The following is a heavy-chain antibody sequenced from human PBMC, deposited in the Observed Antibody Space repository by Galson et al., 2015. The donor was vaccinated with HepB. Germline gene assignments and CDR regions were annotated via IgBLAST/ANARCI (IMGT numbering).Heavy chain of an antibody. CDR3: ARDRALYYYDSSGSPGWFDP. V-gene: IGHV1-69*04. J-gene: IGHJ5*02. Sequence: SVKVSCKASGGTFSSYAISWVRQAPGQGLEWMGRIIPILGIANYAQKFQGRVTITADKSTSTAYMELSSLRSEDTAVYYCARDRALYYYDSSGSPGWFDPWGQGTLVTVSS. CDR2: IIPILGIA. CDR1: GGTFSSYA. D-gene: IGHD3-22*01.